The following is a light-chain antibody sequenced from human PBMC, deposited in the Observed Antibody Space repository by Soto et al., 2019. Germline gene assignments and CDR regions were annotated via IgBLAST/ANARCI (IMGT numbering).Light chain of an antibody. J-gene: IGLJ1*01. V-gene: IGLV2-8*01. CDR3: SSYEGSLSLVV. Sequence: QSALTQPPSASGSPGQSVTISCTGTSTNVGGYEYVSWYQQHPGKAPKLMIFEDNKRPSGVPDRFSGSKSGNTASLTVTGLQAEDEADYYCSSYEGSLSLVVFGTGTKVTVL. CDR1: STNVGGYEY. CDR2: EDN.